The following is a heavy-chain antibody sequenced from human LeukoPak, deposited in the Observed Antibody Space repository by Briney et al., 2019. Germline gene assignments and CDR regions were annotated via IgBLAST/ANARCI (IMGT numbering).Heavy chain of an antibody. CDR3: ARLLEGGWYQNRFDP. CDR2: INHSGST. CDR1: GGSISSSSYY. J-gene: IGHJ5*02. D-gene: IGHD6-19*01. Sequence: SETLSLTCTVSGGSISSSSYYWSWIRQPPGKGLEWIGEINHSGSTNYNPSLKSRVTISVDTSKNQFSLKLSSVTAADTAVYYCARLLEGGWYQNRFDPWGQGTLVTVSS. V-gene: IGHV4-39*07.